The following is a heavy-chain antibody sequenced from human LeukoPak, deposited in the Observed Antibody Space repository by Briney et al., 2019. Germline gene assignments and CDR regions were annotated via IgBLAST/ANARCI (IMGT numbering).Heavy chain of an antibody. Sequence: ASVKVSCKVSGYTLTELSMHWVRQAPGKGLEWMGGFDPEDGETIYAQKFQGRVTMTEDTSTDTAYMELSSLRSEDTAVYYCATDPVIVGATNSDAFDIWGQGTMVTVSS. D-gene: IGHD1-26*01. CDR1: GYTLTELS. CDR3: ATDPVIVGATNSDAFDI. J-gene: IGHJ3*02. V-gene: IGHV1-24*01. CDR2: FDPEDGET.